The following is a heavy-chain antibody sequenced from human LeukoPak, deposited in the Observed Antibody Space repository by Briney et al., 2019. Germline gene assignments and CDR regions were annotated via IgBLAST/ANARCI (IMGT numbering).Heavy chain of an antibody. CDR1: GYTFTSYG. J-gene: IGHJ4*02. V-gene: IGHV1-18*01. CDR2: ISAYNGNT. Sequence: ASVKVSCKASGYTFTSYGISWVRQAPGQGLEWMGWISAYNGNTNYAQKLQGRVTMTTDTSTSTAYMELRSLRSDDTAVYYCARGGTDLGYCSSTSCFDYWGQGTLVTVSS. CDR3: ARGGTDLGYCSSTSCFDY. D-gene: IGHD2-2*01.